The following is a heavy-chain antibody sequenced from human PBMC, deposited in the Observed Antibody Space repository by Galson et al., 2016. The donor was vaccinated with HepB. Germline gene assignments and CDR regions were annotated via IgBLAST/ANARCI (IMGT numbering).Heavy chain of an antibody. CDR1: GFSLNSGRMG. Sequence: PALVKPTQTLTLTCTVSGFSLNSGRMGVTWIRQPPGKALEWLAHIFSNDEKSYSTSLRSRLTISKDTSKSQVVLTVTNMDPVDTATYYCARIPPGAERWDWVSAFDYWGQGSLVTVSS. D-gene: IGHD3/OR15-3a*01. CDR3: ARIPPGAERWDWVSAFDY. V-gene: IGHV2-26*01. CDR2: IFSNDEK. J-gene: IGHJ4*02.